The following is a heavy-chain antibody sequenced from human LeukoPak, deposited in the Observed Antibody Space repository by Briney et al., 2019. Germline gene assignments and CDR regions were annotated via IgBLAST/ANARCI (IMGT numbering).Heavy chain of an antibody. J-gene: IGHJ5*02. Sequence: SETPSLTCTVSGGSISSSSYYWGWIRQPPGKGLEWIGSIYYSGSTYYNPSLKSRVTISVDTSKNQFSLKLSSVTAADTAVYYCARGLGYYYGSGSLSPFGQGTLVTVSS. V-gene: IGHV4-39*01. CDR3: ARGLGYYYGSGSLSP. CDR2: IYYSGST. D-gene: IGHD3-10*01. CDR1: GGSISSSSYY.